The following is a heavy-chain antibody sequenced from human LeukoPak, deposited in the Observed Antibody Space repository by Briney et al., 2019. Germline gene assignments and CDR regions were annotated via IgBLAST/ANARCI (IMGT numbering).Heavy chain of an antibody. J-gene: IGHJ4*02. D-gene: IGHD3-22*01. CDR3: ANSRYDSSGYYGIIGY. CDR2: ISGSGSTI. CDR1: GFTFSDYY. V-gene: IGHV3-11*04. Sequence: GGSLRLSCAASGFTFSDYYMSWIRQAPGKGLEWVSYISGSGSTIFYADSVKGRFTISRDNAKSSLHLQMNSLRAEDTAVYYCANSRYDSSGYYGIIGYWGQGTLVTVSS.